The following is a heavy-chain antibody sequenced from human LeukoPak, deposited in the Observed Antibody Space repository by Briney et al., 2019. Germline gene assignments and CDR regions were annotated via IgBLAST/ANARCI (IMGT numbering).Heavy chain of an antibody. Sequence: SETLSLTCTVSGGSISSSSYYWGWIRQPPGKGLEWIGTIYYSGSTYYNPSLKSRVTVSVDTSKNQFSLKLSSATAADTAVYYCARRVARSSSGFDYWGQGTLVTVSS. CDR3: ARRVARSSSGFDY. V-gene: IGHV4-39*01. D-gene: IGHD6-6*01. CDR2: IYYSGST. J-gene: IGHJ4*02. CDR1: GGSISSSSYY.